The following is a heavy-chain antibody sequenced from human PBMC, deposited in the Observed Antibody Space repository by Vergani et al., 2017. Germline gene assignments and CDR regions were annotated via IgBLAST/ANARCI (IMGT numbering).Heavy chain of an antibody. CDR1: GFTFSSYG. J-gene: IGHJ3*02. CDR3: AREGGDSDAFDI. CDR2: IYSGGST. V-gene: IGHV3-NL1*01. D-gene: IGHD2-21*02. Sequence: QVQLVESGGGVVQPGRSLRLSCAASGFTFSSYGMHWVRQAPGKGLEWVAVIYSGGSTYYADSVKGRFTISRDNSKNTLYLQMNSLRAEDTAVYYCAREGGDSDAFDIWGQGTMVTVSS.